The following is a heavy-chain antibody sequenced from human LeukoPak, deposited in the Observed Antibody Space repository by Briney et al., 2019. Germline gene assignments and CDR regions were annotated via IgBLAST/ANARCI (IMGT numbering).Heavy chain of an antibody. J-gene: IGHJ4*02. V-gene: IGHV1-69*04. CDR3: ARDGRFAAYEPDY. D-gene: IGHD1-26*01. CDR1: GGTFSSYA. Sequence: SVKVSCKASGGTFSSYAISWVRQAPGQGLEWMGRIIPILGIANYAQKFQGRVTITADKSTSTAYMELSSLRSEDTAVYYCARDGRFAAYEPDYWGQGTLVTVSS. CDR2: IIPILGIA.